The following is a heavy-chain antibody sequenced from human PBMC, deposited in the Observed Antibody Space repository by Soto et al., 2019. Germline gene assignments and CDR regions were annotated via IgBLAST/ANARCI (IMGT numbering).Heavy chain of an antibody. CDR1: GGTFSRYS. V-gene: IGHV1-69*08. CDR2: IIPIFGIA. D-gene: IGHD2-2*01. Sequence: QVQLVQSGAEVKKPGSSVKVSCKASGGTFSRYSITWVRQAPGHGLEWIGRIIPIFGIASYAQKFQGRATITADESTSTAYMELSSLRSDDTAVYYCAREDRDRESGLVPAAIDGMDGWGQGTTVTVSS. CDR3: AREDRDRESGLVPAAIDGMDG. J-gene: IGHJ6*02.